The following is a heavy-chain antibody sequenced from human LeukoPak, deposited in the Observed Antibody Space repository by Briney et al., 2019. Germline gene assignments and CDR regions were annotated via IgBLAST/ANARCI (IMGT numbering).Heavy chain of an antibody. CDR3: VKDRTGTYTLDY. Sequence: GGSLRLSCAATGFTFSNYAIHWGSQAPGKGLEWVAFISDDGSRQHYADSVKGRFTISRDNSKNTLNLQMNSLRAEDTAVYYCVKDRTGTYTLDYWGPGTLVTVSS. CDR2: ISDDGSRQ. CDR1: GFTFSNYA. J-gene: IGHJ4*02. D-gene: IGHD3-10*01. V-gene: IGHV3-30-3*01.